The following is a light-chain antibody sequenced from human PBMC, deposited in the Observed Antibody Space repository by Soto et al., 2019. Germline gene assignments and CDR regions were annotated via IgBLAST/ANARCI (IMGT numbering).Light chain of an antibody. V-gene: IGKV1-39*01. CDR1: QSISIY. CDR3: QQSYSSPPWT. J-gene: IGKJ2*02. CDR2: AAS. Sequence: DIQMTQSPSSLSASVGDRVTITCRASQSISIYLNWYQQKPGKAPKLLIYAASSLQSGVPSRFSGSGSGIDFTLTISSLQPEDFATYYCQQSYSSPPWTFGQGTELEIK.